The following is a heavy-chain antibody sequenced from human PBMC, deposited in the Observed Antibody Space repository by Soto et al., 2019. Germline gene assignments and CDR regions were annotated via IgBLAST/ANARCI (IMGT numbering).Heavy chain of an antibody. J-gene: IGHJ6*02. CDR1: GGSISSYY. Sequence: PSETLSLTCTVSGGSISSYYWSWIRQPPGKGLEWIGYIYYSGSTNYNPSLKSRVTISVDTSKNQFSLKLSSVTAADTAVYYCARVDVDYSNYEYYYYGMDVWGQGTTVTVSS. D-gene: IGHD4-4*01. CDR3: ARVDVDYSNYEYYYYGMDV. V-gene: IGHV4-59*01. CDR2: IYYSGST.